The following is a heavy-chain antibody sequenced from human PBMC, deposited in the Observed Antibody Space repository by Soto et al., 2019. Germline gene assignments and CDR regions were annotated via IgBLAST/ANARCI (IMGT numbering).Heavy chain of an antibody. CDR1: GFTFGDYA. V-gene: IGHV3-49*03. CDR2: IRSKDYGGTT. J-gene: IGHJ4*02. D-gene: IGHD1-1*01. CDR3: AREAGTGTYDY. Sequence: GGSLRLSCTTSGFTFGDYAMSWFRQAPGKGLEWVGFIRSKDYGGTTQYAASVKGRFTISRDDSKNTLYLQMNSLRAEDTAVYYCAREAGTGTYDYWGQGTLVTVSS.